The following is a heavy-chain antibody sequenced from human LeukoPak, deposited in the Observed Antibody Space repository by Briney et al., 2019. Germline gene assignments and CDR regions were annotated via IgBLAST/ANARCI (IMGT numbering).Heavy chain of an antibody. D-gene: IGHD3-3*01. CDR2: IIPIFGTA. CDR1: GGTFSSYA. V-gene: IGHV1-69*05. J-gene: IGHJ4*02. Sequence: SVKVSCKASGGTFSSYAISWVRQAPGQGLEWMGRIIPIFGTANYAQKFQGRVTITTDESTSTAYMELSSLRSEDTAVYYCARDDNDFWSGYHTFDYWGQGTLVTVSS. CDR3: ARDDNDFWSGYHTFDY.